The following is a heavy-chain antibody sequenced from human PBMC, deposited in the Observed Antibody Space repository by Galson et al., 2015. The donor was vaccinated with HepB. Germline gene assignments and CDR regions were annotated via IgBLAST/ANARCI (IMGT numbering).Heavy chain of an antibody. Sequence: QSGAEVKKPGESLKISCEGSGYSFSSYWIVWVRQMPGKGLEWMGMVHPGDSDTTYNPSFQGQVTVSADKPINTAYLQWSSLKASDTAMYYCARRGCHYTNCYVSQKGPNWYFDLWGRGTLVTVSS. D-gene: IGHD2-8*01. CDR1: GYSFSSYW. CDR3: ARRGCHYTNCYVSQKGPNWYFDL. V-gene: IGHV5-51*01. J-gene: IGHJ2*01. CDR2: VHPGDSDT.